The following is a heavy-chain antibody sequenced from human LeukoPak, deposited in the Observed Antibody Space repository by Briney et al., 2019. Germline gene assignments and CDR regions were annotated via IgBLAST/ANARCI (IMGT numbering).Heavy chain of an antibody. CDR1: GFSISSYY. J-gene: IGHJ5*02. CDR3: ARGGSDWYNWFDP. CDR2: IYYSGST. D-gene: IGHD6-19*01. Sequence: SETLSLTCTVSGFSISSYYWSWIRQPPGKGLEWIWYIYYSGSTNYNPSLKSRVTISVDTSKNQFSLKLSSVTAADTAVYYCARGGSDWYNWFDPWGQGTLVAVSS. V-gene: IGHV4-59*01.